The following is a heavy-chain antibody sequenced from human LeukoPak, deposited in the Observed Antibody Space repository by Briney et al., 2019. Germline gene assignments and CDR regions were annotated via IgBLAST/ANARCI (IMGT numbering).Heavy chain of an antibody. CDR3: ARDLISVARSFAGREIAAAGTMDV. J-gene: IGHJ6*03. Sequence: ASVKVSCKASGYTFTGYYMHWVRQAPGQGLEWMGWINPNSGGTNYAQKFQGRVTMTRDTSISTAYMELSRLRSDDTAVYYCARDLISVARSFAGREIAAAGTMDVWGKGTTVTVSS. V-gene: IGHV1-2*02. CDR1: GYTFTGYY. CDR2: INPNSGGT. D-gene: IGHD6-13*01.